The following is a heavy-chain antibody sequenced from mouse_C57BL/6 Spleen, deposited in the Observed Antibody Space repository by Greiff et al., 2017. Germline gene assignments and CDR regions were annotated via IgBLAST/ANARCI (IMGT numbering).Heavy chain of an antibody. D-gene: IGHD1-1*01. CDR3: ALYYGRGDYYAMDY. CDR1: GYSITSGYY. Sequence: EVQLQESGPGLVKPSQSLSLTCSVTGYSITSGYYWNWIRQFPGNKLEWMGYISYDGSNNYNPSLKNRISITRDTSKNQFFLKLNSVTTEDTATYYCALYYGRGDYYAMDYWGQGTSVTVSS. J-gene: IGHJ4*01. CDR2: ISYDGSN. V-gene: IGHV3-6*01.